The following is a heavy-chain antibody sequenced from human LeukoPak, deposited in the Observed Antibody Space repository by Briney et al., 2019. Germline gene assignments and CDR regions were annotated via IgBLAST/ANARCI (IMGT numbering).Heavy chain of an antibody. CDR2: IYHSGST. D-gene: IGHD2-2*03. J-gene: IGHJ6*02. CDR1: GGSISSSNW. Sequence: SGTLSLTCAVSGGSISSSNWWSWVRQPPGKGLEWIGEIYHSGSTNYNPSLKSRVTISVDKSKNQFSLKLSSVTAADTAVYYCARVVIVVVPAAMTFYYYYYVMDVWGQGTTVTVSS. CDR3: ARVVIVVVPAAMTFYYYYYVMDV. V-gene: IGHV4-4*02.